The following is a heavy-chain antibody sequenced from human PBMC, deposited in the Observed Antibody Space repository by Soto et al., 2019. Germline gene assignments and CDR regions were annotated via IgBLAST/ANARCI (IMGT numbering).Heavy chain of an antibody. Sequence: TGGSLRLSCAASGFTVSSNYMSWVRQAPGKGLEWVSVIYSGGSTYYADSVKGRFTISRDNSKNTLYLQMNSLRAEDTAVYYCARVRNYDSSGYYYLGYWGQGTLVTVSS. D-gene: IGHD3-22*01. CDR3: ARVRNYDSSGYYYLGY. V-gene: IGHV3-53*01. J-gene: IGHJ4*02. CDR2: IYSGGST. CDR1: GFTVSSNY.